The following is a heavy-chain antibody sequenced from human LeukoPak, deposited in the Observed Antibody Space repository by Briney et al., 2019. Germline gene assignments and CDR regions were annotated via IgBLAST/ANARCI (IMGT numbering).Heavy chain of an antibody. CDR1: GGSISSYY. Sequence: SETLSLTCTVSGGSISSYYWSWIRQPAGKGLEWIGRIYTSGSTNYNPSLKSRVTMSVDTSKNQFSLKLTSVTAADTAVYYCARETYYHGSGSYPFDYWGQGTLVTVSS. CDR2: IYTSGST. D-gene: IGHD3-10*01. J-gene: IGHJ4*02. CDR3: ARETYYHGSGSYPFDY. V-gene: IGHV4-4*07.